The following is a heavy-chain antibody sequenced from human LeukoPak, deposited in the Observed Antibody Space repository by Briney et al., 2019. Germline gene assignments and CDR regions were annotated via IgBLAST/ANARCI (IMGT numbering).Heavy chain of an antibody. CDR3: ARDVGATPRAFDI. CDR1: GGTFSSYA. J-gene: IGHJ3*02. D-gene: IGHD1-26*01. CDR2: IIPIFGTA. V-gene: IGHV1-69*13. Sequence: GASVKVSCKASGGTFSSYAISWVRQAPGQGLEWMGGIIPIFGTANYAQKFQGRVTITADESTSTAYMELSSLRSEDTAVYYCARDVGATPRAFDIWGQGTMVTVSS.